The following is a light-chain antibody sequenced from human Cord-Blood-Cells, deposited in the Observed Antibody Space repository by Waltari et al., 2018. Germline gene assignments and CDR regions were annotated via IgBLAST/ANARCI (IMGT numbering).Light chain of an antibody. CDR2: EVS. J-gene: IGLJ1*01. V-gene: IGLV2-23*02. Sequence: QSALTQPASVSGSPGQSITTSCTGTSSDVGSYNLVSWYQQHPGKAPKLMIYEVSKRPSRVSNLFSGSKSGNTASLTISGLQAEDEADYYCCSYAGSSTYVFGTETKVTVL. CDR1: SSDVGSYNL. CDR3: CSYAGSSTYV.